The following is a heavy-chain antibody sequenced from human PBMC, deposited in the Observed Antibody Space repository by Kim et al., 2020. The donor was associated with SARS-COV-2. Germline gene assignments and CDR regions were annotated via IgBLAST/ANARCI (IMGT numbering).Heavy chain of an antibody. D-gene: IGHD5-18*01. Sequence: AQGFTGRFVFSLDTSVSTAYLQISSLKAEDTAVYYCARFDTAKTLCYFDYWGQGTLVTVSS. CDR3: ARFDTAKTLCYFDY. J-gene: IGHJ4*02. V-gene: IGHV7-4-1*02.